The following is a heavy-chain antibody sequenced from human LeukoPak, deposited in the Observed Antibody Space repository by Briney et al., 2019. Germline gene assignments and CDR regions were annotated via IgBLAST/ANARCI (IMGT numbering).Heavy chain of an antibody. Sequence: GESLKISCKGSVYIFTSYWIGWVRQMPGKGLEWMGIIYPGDSDTRYSLSFQRQVTISADKSISTAYLQWSSLKASDTAMYYCARQSGGIAEEIDPWGQGTLVTVSS. CDR3: ARQSGGIAEEIDP. D-gene: IGHD6-13*01. CDR1: VYIFTSYW. CDR2: IYPGDSDT. J-gene: IGHJ5*02. V-gene: IGHV5-51*01.